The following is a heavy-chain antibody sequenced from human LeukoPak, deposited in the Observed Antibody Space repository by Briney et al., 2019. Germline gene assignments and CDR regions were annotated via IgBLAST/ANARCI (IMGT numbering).Heavy chain of an antibody. D-gene: IGHD6-6*01. Sequence: SETLSLTCAVSGGSISSYYWSWIRQPPGKGLEWIGEINHSGSTNYNPSLKSRVTISVDTSKNQFSLKLSSVTAADTAVYYCARGLLRKAARYFDYWGQGTLVTVSS. CDR3: ARGLLRKAARYFDY. V-gene: IGHV4-34*01. CDR1: GGSISSYY. J-gene: IGHJ4*02. CDR2: INHSGST.